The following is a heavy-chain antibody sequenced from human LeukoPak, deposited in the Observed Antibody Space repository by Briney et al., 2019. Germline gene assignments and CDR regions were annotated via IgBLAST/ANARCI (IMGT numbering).Heavy chain of an antibody. Sequence: PSETLSLTCTVSGYSISSGYYWGWIRQPPGKGLEWIGSGSTNYNPSLKSRVTISVDTSKNQFSLKLSSVTAADTAVYYCARLRAPFLRYFDYWGQGTLVTVSS. J-gene: IGHJ4*02. CDR3: ARLRAPFLRYFDY. CDR1: GYSISSGYY. CDR2: SGST. V-gene: IGHV4-38-2*02.